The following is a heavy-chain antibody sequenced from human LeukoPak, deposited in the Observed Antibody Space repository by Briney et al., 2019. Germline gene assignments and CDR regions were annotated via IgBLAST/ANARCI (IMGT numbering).Heavy chain of an antibody. J-gene: IGHJ4*02. CDR2: IYPGASDT. D-gene: IGHD6-19*01. CDR3: ARLLTGYNSGWFPFDY. Sequence: GESLKISCKGSGYNFTSYWIGLVRQMPGKGLEWMGIIYPGASDTRYSPCFQGQVTISADKSISTAYLQWSSLKASDTAMYYCARLLTGYNSGWFPFDYWGQGTLVTVSS. V-gene: IGHV5-51*01. CDR1: GYNFTSYW.